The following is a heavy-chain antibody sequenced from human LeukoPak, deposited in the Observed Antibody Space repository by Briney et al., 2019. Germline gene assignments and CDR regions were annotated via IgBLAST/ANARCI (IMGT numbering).Heavy chain of an antibody. CDR3: ARAAAAAGGQYFDY. CDR1: GGSISSYY. J-gene: IGHJ4*02. V-gene: IGHV4-4*07. Sequence: KSSETLSLTCTVSGGSISSYYWSWIRQPAGRGLEWIGRIYTNADTKYNPSLKSRVTMSVDTSKNQLSLKVRSVTAADTAVYYCARAAAAAGGQYFDYWGQGTVVTVSS. D-gene: IGHD6-13*01. CDR2: IYTNADT.